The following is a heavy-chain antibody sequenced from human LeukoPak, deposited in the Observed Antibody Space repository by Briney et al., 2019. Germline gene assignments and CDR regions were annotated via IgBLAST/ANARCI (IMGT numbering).Heavy chain of an antibody. CDR1: GFTFSNYA. J-gene: IGHJ4*02. D-gene: IGHD1-26*01. CDR3: ARVDWEGSGSYYFDY. V-gene: IGHV3-30*09. CDR2: ISYDGSNK. Sequence: GGSLRLSCAASGFTFSNYAIHWVRQAPGKGLEWVAVISYDGSNKYYADSVKGRFAISRDNSKNTLFLQMNNLRAEDTAVYYCARVDWEGSGSYYFDYWGQGTLVTVSS.